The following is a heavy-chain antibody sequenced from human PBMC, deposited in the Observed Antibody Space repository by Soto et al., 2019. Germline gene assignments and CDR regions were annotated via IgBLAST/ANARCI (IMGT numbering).Heavy chain of an antibody. CDR1: GFTFSSYD. Sequence: GGSLRLSCAASGFTFSSYDMHWVRQATGKGLEWVSAIGTAGDTYYPGSVKGRFTISRENAKNSLYLQMNSLRAGDTAVYYCARVSRPRGTGGLDIYYYYYMDVWGKGTTVTVSS. D-gene: IGHD2-2*03. CDR3: ARVSRPRGTGGLDIYYYYYMDV. CDR2: IGTAGDT. J-gene: IGHJ6*03. V-gene: IGHV3-13*01.